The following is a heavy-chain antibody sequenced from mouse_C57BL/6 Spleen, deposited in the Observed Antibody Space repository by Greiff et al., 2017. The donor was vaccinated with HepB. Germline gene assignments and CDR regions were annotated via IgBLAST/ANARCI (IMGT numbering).Heavy chain of an antibody. V-gene: IGHV1-15*01. CDR3: TPGSYYNFDY. D-gene: IGHD2-12*01. CDR1: GYTFTDYE. J-gene: IGHJ2*01. Sequence: VQLQQSGAELVRPGASVTLSCKASGYTFTDYEMHWVKQTPVHGLEWIGAIDPETGGTAYNQKFKGKARLTADKSSSTAYMELRSLTSEDYAVYYCTPGSYYNFDYWGQGTTLTVSS. CDR2: IDPETGGT.